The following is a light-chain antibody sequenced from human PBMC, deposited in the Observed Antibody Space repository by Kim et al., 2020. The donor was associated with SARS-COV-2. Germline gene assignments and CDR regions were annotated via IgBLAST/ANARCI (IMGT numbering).Light chain of an antibody. CDR3: QKYNSDPWT. CDR2: GAS. V-gene: IGKV1-27*01. CDR1: QGISNS. J-gene: IGKJ1*01. Sequence: DIQLTQSPSSLSASVGDRVTITCRASQGISNSLAWYQQKPGRAPKLLISGASTLQSGVPSRFSGSGSGTDFTLTISSLQPEDVATYYCQKYNSDPWTFGQGTKVDIK.